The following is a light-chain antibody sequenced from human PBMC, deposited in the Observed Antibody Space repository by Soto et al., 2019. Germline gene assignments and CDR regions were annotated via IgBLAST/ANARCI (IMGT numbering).Light chain of an antibody. CDR3: QSSDSSLSGSV. CDR2: GNN. Sequence: QSVLTQPPSVSGAPGQRVTISCTGSSSNIGAGYDVHWYQQLPGTAPKLLIYGNNNRPSGVPDRFSGSKSGTSASLAITGLHAEDEADYYCQSSDSSLSGSVFGGGTKLTVL. V-gene: IGLV1-40*01. CDR1: SSNIGAGYD. J-gene: IGLJ2*01.